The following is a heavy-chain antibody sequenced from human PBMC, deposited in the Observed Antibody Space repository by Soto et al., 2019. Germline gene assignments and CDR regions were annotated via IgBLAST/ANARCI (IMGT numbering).Heavy chain of an antibody. V-gene: IGHV6-1*01. CDR3: ARCFVGDCSSGSCYGFEY. CDR1: GDSVSSNSAA. Sequence: SQTLSLTCAISGDSVSSNSAAWNWIRQSPSRGLEWLGRTYYRSKWYNDYAVSVKSRITINPDTSKNQFSLQLNSVTPEDTAVYYCARCFVGDCSSGSCYGFEYWDQETLVTVSS. J-gene: IGHJ4*02. D-gene: IGHD2-15*01. CDR2: TYYRSKWYN.